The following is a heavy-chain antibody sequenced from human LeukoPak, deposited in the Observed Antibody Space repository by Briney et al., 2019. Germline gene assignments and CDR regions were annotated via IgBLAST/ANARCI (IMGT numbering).Heavy chain of an antibody. Sequence: GESLRLSCAASGFTFSSYEMNWVRQAPGKGLEWVSYISSSGSTIYYADSVKGRFTISRDNAKNSLYLQMSSLRAEDTAVYYCARVYYDSSDAFDIWGQGTMVTVSS. J-gene: IGHJ3*02. V-gene: IGHV3-48*03. D-gene: IGHD3-22*01. CDR3: ARVYYDSSDAFDI. CDR1: GFTFSSYE. CDR2: ISSSGSTI.